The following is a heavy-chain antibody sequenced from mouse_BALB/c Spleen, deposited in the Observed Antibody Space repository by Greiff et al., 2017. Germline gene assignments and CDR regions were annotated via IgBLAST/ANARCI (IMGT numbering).Heavy chain of an antibody. J-gene: IGHJ3*01. D-gene: IGHD2-4*01. Sequence: QVQLQQPGAELVKPGASVKLSCKASGYTFTSYWMHWVKQRPGQGLEWIGEIDPSDSYTNYNQKFKGKATLTVDKSSSTAYLQLSSLTSEDSAVYYCARRGLRREFDYWGQGTLVTVSA. CDR3: ARRGLRREFDY. V-gene: IGHV1-69*02. CDR2: IDPSDSYT. CDR1: GYTFTSYW.